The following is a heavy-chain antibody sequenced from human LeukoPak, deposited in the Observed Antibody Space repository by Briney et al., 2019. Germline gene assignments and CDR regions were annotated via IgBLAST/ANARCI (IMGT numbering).Heavy chain of an antibody. V-gene: IGHV3-74*01. Sequence: GGSLRLSCAASGFTFRSYGMHWVRQAPGKGLVWVSRISSDGTSTTYADSVKGRFTISRDNAKNTLYLQLDSLRAEDTAIYYCASPAWSDGLDIWGQGTRVTVSS. CDR3: ASPAWSDGLDI. D-gene: IGHD2-15*01. CDR1: GFTFRSYG. CDR2: ISSDGTST. J-gene: IGHJ3*02.